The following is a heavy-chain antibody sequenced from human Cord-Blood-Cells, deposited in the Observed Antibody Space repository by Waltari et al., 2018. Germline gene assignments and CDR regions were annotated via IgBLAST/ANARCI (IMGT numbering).Heavy chain of an antibody. CDR1: GFTFSSYA. J-gene: IGHJ3*02. D-gene: IGHD3-10*01. V-gene: IGHV3-64*01. Sequence: EVQLVESGGGLVQPGGSLRLSCAASGFTFSSYAMHWVRQAPGKGLEYVSAMSSNGGSTYYANSVKGRFTISRDNSKNTLYLQMGSLRAEDMAVYYCARGSGSLHAFDIWGQGTMVTVSS. CDR2: MSSNGGST. CDR3: ARGSGSLHAFDI.